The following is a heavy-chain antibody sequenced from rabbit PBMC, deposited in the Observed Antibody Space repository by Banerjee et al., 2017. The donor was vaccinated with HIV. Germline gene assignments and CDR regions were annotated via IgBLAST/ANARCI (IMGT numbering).Heavy chain of an antibody. CDR1: GLSFSSSYY. D-gene: IGHD1-1*01. J-gene: IGHJ4*01. CDR2: NYGGVGDNI. CDR3: ARSTSGYDIGDL. V-gene: IGHV1S45*01. Sequence: QEQLEESGGDLVQPEGSLTLTCTACGLSFSSSYYMWWVRQAPGKGLEWIACNYGGVGDNIYYANWAKGRFTISKTSSTTVTLQMTSLTAADTATYFCARSTSGYDIGDLWGPGTLVTVS.